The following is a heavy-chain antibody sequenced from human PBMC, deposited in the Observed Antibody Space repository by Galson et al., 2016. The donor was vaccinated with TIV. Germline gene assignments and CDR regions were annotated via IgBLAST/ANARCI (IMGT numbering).Heavy chain of an antibody. CDR1: GYTFINYA. V-gene: IGHV3-30*04. CDR2: ISYAGTHQ. D-gene: IGHD2-2*01. CDR3: ARDPGFTGNIVEIPAADF. Sequence: SCKASGYTFINYAMHWVRQAPGKGLEWVAVISYAGTHQYYADSVEGRFSISRDNSKNTLYLHMDSLRAEDTAVYFCARDPGFTGNIVEIPAADFWGQGTLVTVSS. J-gene: IGHJ4*02.